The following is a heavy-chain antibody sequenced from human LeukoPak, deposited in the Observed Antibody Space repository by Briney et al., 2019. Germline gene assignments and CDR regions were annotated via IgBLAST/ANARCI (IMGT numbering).Heavy chain of an antibody. D-gene: IGHD3-10*01. CDR1: GGSIGTTTYS. V-gene: IGHV4-39*07. CDR2: VYYGGST. CDR3: ARGQIMVRGALDY. J-gene: IGHJ4*02. Sequence: SETLSLTCSVSGGSIGTTTYSWAWIRQPPGKGLEWIGNVYYGGSTNFSPSLRSRVTMTRDTSTSTVYMELSSLGSEDTAVYYCARGQIMVRGALDYWGQGTLVTVSS.